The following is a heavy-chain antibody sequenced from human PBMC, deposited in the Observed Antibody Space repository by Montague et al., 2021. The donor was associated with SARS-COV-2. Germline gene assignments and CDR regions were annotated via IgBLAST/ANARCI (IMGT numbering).Heavy chain of an antibody. Sequence: SETLSLTCNVSGGSIRNYYWSWIRQPAGKGLEWIGRIYSSGSINYNPSLKTRITLSVDTSKNQLSLRLNSVTAAGTAVYYCARIWYSSGYQGIYYFDYWGQGTLVTVSS. CDR2: IYSSGSI. J-gene: IGHJ4*02. V-gene: IGHV4-4*07. CDR3: ARIWYSSGYQGIYYFDY. CDR1: GGSIRNYY. D-gene: IGHD3-22*01.